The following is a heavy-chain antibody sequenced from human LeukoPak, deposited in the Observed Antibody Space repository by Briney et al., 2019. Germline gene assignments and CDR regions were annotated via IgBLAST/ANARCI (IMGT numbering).Heavy chain of an antibody. CDR2: IILSGYT. CDR1: GRSITSTNY. Sequence: KPSRTLSLTCGVSGRSITSTNYWCWVRQPPGQGLEWIGEIILSGYTAFNPSLRSRVTMSLDESKNHLSLNLASATAADTAVYYCSRESGPFSPFGHWGQGILVTVTS. V-gene: IGHV4-4*02. J-gene: IGHJ4*02. CDR3: SRESGPFSPFGH. D-gene: IGHD1-26*01.